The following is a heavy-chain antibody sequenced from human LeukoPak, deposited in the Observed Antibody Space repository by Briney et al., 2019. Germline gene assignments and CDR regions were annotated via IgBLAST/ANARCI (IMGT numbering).Heavy chain of an antibody. CDR1: GFTFSSYA. Sequence: GGSLTLSCSASGFTFSSYAMHWVRQAPGKGLEYVSAISSNGGSTYYADSVKGRFTISRDNSKNTLYLQMSSLRAEDTAVYYCVKSQGFRRFHSTNFDYWGQGTLVSVSS. CDR2: ISSNGGST. J-gene: IGHJ4*02. V-gene: IGHV3-64D*06. CDR3: VKSQGFRRFHSTNFDY. D-gene: IGHD2-2*01.